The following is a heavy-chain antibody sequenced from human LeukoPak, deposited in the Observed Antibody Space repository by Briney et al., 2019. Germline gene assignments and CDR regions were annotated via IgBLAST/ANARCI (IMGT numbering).Heavy chain of an antibody. CDR1: GFTFSDHV. CDR2: ITASGDRT. CDR3: ARRDIVVVVSASDY. D-gene: IGHD2-15*01. J-gene: IGHJ4*02. Sequence: GESLRLSCAASGFTFSDHVMIWVRQAPGKGLEWVSGITASGDRTFYGDSVRGRFTMSRDNSKNTVYLQMNSLRVDGTAVYYCARRDIVVVVSASDYWGQGTLVTVSS. V-gene: IGHV3-23*01.